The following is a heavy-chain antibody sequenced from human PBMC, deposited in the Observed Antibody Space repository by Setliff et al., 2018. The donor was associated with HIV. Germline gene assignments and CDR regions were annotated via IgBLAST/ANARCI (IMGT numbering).Heavy chain of an antibody. Sequence: SETLSLTCNVSGDSISGFFWTWIRQPPGKRLEWIGSIYFSGSAYYNPSLESRVTISVDTSKNQFSLKLNSVTAADTAVYYCARHGNQWLVTIDYWGQGTLVTVSS. CDR3: ARHGNQWLVTIDY. CDR2: IYFSGSA. J-gene: IGHJ4*02. D-gene: IGHD6-19*01. CDR1: GDSISGFF. V-gene: IGHV4-59*05.